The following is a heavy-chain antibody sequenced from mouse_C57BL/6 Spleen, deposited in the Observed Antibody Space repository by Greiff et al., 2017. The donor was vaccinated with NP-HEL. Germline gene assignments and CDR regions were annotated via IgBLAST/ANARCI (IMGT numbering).Heavy chain of an antibody. CDR2: INPSSGYT. CDR3: ARGEPGAMDY. CDR1: GYTFTSYT. Sequence: VQLQQSGAELARPGASVKMSCKASGYTFTSYTMHWVKQRPGQGLEWIGYINPSSGYTKYNQKFKDKATLTADKSSSTAYMQLSSLTSEDSAVYYCARGEPGAMDYWGQGTSVTVSS. V-gene: IGHV1-4*01. J-gene: IGHJ4*01.